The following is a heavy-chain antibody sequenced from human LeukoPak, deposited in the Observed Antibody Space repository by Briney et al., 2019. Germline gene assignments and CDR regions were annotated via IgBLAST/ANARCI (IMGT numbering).Heavy chain of an antibody. CDR2: ISSSSSYI. CDR1: GFTFSSYS. Sequence: PGGSLRLSCAASGFTFSSYSMNWVRQAPGKGLEWVSSISSSSSYIYYADSVKGRFTISRDNAKNSLYLQMNSLRAEDTAVYYCARGSITFGGVIVWDAFDIWGQGTMVTVSS. V-gene: IGHV3-21*01. CDR3: ARGSITFGGVIVWDAFDI. D-gene: IGHD3-16*02. J-gene: IGHJ3*02.